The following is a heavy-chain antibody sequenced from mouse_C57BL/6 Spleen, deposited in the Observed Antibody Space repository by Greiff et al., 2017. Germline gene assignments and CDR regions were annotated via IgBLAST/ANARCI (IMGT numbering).Heavy chain of an antibody. CDR2: IYPGSGST. V-gene: IGHV1-55*01. CDR1: GYTFTSYW. Sequence: QVQLKQSGAELVKPGASVKMSCKASGYTFTSYWITWVKPRPGQGLEWIGDIYPGSGSTNYNEKFKSKATLTVDTSSSAAYMQLSSLTSEDSAVYYCARRGYSYYYAMDYWGQGTSVTVSS. CDR3: ARRGYSYYYAMDY. J-gene: IGHJ4*01.